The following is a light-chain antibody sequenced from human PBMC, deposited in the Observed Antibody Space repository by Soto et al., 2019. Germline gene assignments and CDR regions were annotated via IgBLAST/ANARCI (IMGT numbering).Light chain of an antibody. Sequence: DIQMTQSPSSLSASVGDRVTITCRASQSISSYLNWYQQKPGKAPKLLIYAASSLQSGVPSRFSGSGSGTDFTLTISSLQPEDFVTYYCQQSYSTPRTFDQGTKVEIK. V-gene: IGKV1-39*01. CDR1: QSISSY. CDR2: AAS. CDR3: QQSYSTPRT. J-gene: IGKJ1*01.